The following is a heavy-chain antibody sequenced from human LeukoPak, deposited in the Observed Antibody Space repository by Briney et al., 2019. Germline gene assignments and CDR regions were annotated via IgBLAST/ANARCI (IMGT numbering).Heavy chain of an antibody. V-gene: IGHV3-48*02. CDR2: ILDTGSTT. Sequence: GGSPRLSCAASQISFSDHSMNWVRQAPGKGLEWVAYILDTGSTTSYADSVKGRFTISRDNAKASLYLHMNSLRDEDTAVYYCARSPRNPKVYFDYWGQGALVTVSS. J-gene: IGHJ4*02. CDR1: QISFSDHS. D-gene: IGHD1-14*01. CDR3: ARSPRNPKVYFDY.